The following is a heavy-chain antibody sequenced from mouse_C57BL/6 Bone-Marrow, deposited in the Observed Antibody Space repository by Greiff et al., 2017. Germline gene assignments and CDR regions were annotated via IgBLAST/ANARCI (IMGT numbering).Heavy chain of an antibody. CDR1: GYTFTSYW. Sequence: QVQLQQPGAELVKPGASVKVSCKASGYTFTSYWMHWVKQRPGQGLEWIGRIHPSDSDTNYNQKFKGKATLTVDKSSSTAYMQLSSLTSEDSAVYYCAMGDYDDDVWYFDVWGTGTTLTVSS. CDR3: AMGDYDDDVWYFDV. J-gene: IGHJ1*03. CDR2: IHPSDSDT. V-gene: IGHV1-74*01. D-gene: IGHD2-4*01.